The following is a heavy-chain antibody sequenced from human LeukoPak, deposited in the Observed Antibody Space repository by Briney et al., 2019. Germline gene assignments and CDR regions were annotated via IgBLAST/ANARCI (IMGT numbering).Heavy chain of an antibody. J-gene: IGHJ4*02. D-gene: IGHD3-10*01. V-gene: IGHV2-70*11. Sequence: SGPALVKPTQTLTLTCTFSGFSLSISGMCVSWIRQPPGKALEWLARIDWDDDKYYSTSLKTRLTISKDTSKNQVVLTMTNMDPVDTATYYCARIRTPYGSGSYYNFDWGQGTLVTVSS. CDR3: ARIRTPYGSGSYYNFD. CDR1: GFSLSISGMC. CDR2: IDWDDDK.